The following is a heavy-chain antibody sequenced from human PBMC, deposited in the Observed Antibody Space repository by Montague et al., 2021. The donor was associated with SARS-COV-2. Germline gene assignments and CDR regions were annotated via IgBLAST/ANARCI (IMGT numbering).Heavy chain of an antibody. Sequence: SETLSLTCTVSGGSISSSSYYWGWIRQPPGKGLERIGSIYYSGSTYYNPSLKSRVTISVDTSKNQFSLKLSSVTAADTAVYYCARDSRTDFDWLFPDSGSYYYYMDVWGKGTTVTVSS. D-gene: IGHD3-9*01. CDR1: GGSISSSSYY. J-gene: IGHJ6*03. V-gene: IGHV4-39*07. CDR2: IYYSGST. CDR3: ARDSRTDFDWLFPDSGSYYYYMDV.